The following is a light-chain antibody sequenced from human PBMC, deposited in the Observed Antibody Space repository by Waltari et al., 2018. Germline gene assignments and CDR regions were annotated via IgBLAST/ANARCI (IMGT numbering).Light chain of an antibody. CDR3: LSRDSSSTRL. CDR1: SLSRYS. J-gene: IGLJ3*02. Sequence: SSELTQDPAVSVALGQTVTITDQGDSLSRYSASWYQQRPGQASILFLYGQDHRPSGIPDRFSGSTSGDTATLTITGAQAEDEADYYCLSRDSSSTRLFGGGTRLT. V-gene: IGLV3-19*01. CDR2: GQD.